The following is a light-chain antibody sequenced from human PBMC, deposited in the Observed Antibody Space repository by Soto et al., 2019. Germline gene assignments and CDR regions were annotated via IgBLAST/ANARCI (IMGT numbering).Light chain of an antibody. Sequence: QSVLTQPPSESGAPGQRVTISCTGSSSNIGAGYDVHWYQQLPGTAPKLLIYGNSNRPSGVPDRFSGSKSGTSASLAITGLQAEDEADCYCQSYDSSLSGYVVFGGGTKLTVL. CDR3: QSYDSSLSGYVV. J-gene: IGLJ2*01. CDR2: GNS. CDR1: SSNIGAGYD. V-gene: IGLV1-40*01.